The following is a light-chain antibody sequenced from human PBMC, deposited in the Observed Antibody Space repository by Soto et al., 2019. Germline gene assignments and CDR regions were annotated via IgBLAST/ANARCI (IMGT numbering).Light chain of an antibody. CDR2: GAY. Sequence: EIVLTQSPGTLSLSPGEGATLSCRASQSVSSSYIAWYQQRPGQNPSLLIYGAYTRATGITDRFSGSGSGKHFTLNISRLETGDFAVYYCQHFGGNTFTFGQGTRLDIK. J-gene: IGKJ5*01. V-gene: IGKV3-20*01. CDR1: QSVSSSY. CDR3: QHFGGNTFT.